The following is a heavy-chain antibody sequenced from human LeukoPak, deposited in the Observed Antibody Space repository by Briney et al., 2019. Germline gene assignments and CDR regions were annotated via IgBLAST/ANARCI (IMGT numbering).Heavy chain of an antibody. Sequence: PSETLSLTCTVSGGSLSSYYWSRIRQPPGKGLEWIGYIYYSGITNYNPSLKGRVTISIDTSKNQFSLKLSSVTAADTAVYYCARHLRVVYGVHAYYYFDYWGQGTLVTVSS. V-gene: IGHV4-59*08. CDR2: IYYSGIT. CDR1: GGSLSSYY. J-gene: IGHJ4*02. CDR3: ARHLRVVYGVHAYYYFDY. D-gene: IGHD4-17*01.